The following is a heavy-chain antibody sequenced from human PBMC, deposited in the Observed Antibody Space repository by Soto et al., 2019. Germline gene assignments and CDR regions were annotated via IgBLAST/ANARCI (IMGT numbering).Heavy chain of an antibody. CDR3: AAYYCSSTSCSDYYGMDV. CDR1: GFTFTSSA. J-gene: IGHJ6*02. V-gene: IGHV1-58*01. D-gene: IGHD2-2*01. Sequence: SVKVSCKASGFTFTSSAVQWVRQARGQRLEWIGWIIPIFGTANYAQKFQGRVTITADKSTSTAYMELSSLRSEDTAVYYCAAYYCSSTSCSDYYGMDVWGQGTTVTVSS. CDR2: IIPIFGTA.